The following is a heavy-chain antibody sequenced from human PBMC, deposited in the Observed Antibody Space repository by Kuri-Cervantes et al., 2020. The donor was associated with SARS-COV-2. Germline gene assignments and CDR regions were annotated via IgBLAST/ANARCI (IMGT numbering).Heavy chain of an antibody. V-gene: IGHV3-23*01. D-gene: IGHD3-22*01. CDR3: ARDRSTMIVVAAPGTERAFDI. CDR1: GFTFTSYS. J-gene: IGHJ3*02. CDR2: ISGSGGST. Sequence: ETLSLTCAASGFTFTSYSMTWVRQAPGKGLEWVSAISGSGGSTYYADSVKGRFTISRDNSKNTLYLQMNSLRAEDTAVYYCARDRSTMIVVAAPGTERAFDIWGQGTMVTVSS.